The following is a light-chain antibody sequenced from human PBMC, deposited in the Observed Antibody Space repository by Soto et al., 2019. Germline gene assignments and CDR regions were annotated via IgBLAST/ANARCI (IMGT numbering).Light chain of an antibody. CDR2: DVS. J-gene: IGLJ2*01. CDR1: SSDVGGYNY. Sequence: QSALTQPASVSGSPGQSITISCTGTSSDVGGYNYVSWYQQHPGKAPKLIIYDVSYRPSGVSNRFSGSKSGNTASLTLSGLQAEDEADYYCSSYTSSSTRLFGGGTKLTVL. V-gene: IGLV2-14*03. CDR3: SSYTSSSTRL.